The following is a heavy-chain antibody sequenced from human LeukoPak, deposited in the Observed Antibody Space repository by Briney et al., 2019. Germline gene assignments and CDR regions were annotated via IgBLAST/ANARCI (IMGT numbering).Heavy chain of an antibody. D-gene: IGHD3-22*01. J-gene: IGHJ4*02. CDR3: ARGDPYYDSSGYPLQK. V-gene: IGHV1-2*02. CDR1: GYTFTGYY. CDR2: INPNSGGT. Sequence: ASVKVSCTASGYTFTGYYMHWVRQAPGQGLEWMGWINPNSGGTNYAQKFQGRVTMTRDTSISTAYMELSRLRSDDTAVYYCARGDPYYDSSGYPLQKWGQGTLVTVSS.